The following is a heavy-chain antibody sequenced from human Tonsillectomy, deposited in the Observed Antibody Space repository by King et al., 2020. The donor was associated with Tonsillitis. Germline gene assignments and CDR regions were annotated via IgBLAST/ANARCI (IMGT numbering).Heavy chain of an antibody. J-gene: IGHJ6*03. D-gene: IGHD1-1*01. CDR3: ARTHEVNDYPFYSYYTDV. CDR2: IYDTGST. Sequence: VQLQESGPGLVKPSETLSLTCTVSGGSISSYYWSWIRQPPGKGLEWIGYIYDTGSTNNNPSLKSRVTLSVDTSKNQFSLKLSSVTAADTAVYYCARTHEVNDYPFYSYYTDVGGRGPTVTASS. V-gene: IGHV4-59*01. CDR1: GGSISSYY.